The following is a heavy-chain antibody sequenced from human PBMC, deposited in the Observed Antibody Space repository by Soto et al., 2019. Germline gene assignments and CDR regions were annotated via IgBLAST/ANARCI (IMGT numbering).Heavy chain of an antibody. J-gene: IGHJ5*02. CDR3: ARDSGPPLPPFDP. Sequence: PGGSLRLSCAASGFTFSSYGMHWVRQAPGKGLEWVAVISYDGSNKYYADSVKGRFTISRDNSKNTLYLQMNSLRAEDTAVYYCARDSGPPLPPFDPWGQGTLVTVS. CDR2: ISYDGSNK. CDR1: GFTFSSYG. V-gene: IGHV3-30*03.